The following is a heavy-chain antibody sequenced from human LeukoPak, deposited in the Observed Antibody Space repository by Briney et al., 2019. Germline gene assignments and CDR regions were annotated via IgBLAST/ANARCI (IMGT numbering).Heavy chain of an antibody. CDR3: ARTQEAGYSSGRYDSYYYYYMDV. CDR1: GYTFTGYY. CDR2: INPNSGGT. V-gene: IGHV1-2*02. Sequence: GASVKVSCKASGYTFTGYYMHWVRQAPGQGLEWMGWINPNSGGTNYAQKFQGRGTMTRDTSISTAYMELSRLRSDDTAVYFCARTQEAGYSSGRYDSYYYYYMDVWGKGTTVTISS. J-gene: IGHJ6*03. D-gene: IGHD6-19*01.